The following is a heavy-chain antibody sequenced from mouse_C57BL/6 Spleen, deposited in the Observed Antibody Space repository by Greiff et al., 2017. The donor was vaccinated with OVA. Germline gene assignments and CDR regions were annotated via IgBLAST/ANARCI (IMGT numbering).Heavy chain of an antibody. J-gene: IGHJ4*01. Sequence: EVKVVESGGGLVKPGGSLKLSCAASGFTFSDYGMHWVRQAPEKGLEWVAYISSGSSTIYYADTVKGRFTISRDNAKNTLFLQMTSLRSEDTAMYYCARPTGTRGYATDYWGQGTSVTVSS. CDR2: ISSGSSTI. V-gene: IGHV5-17*01. CDR1: GFTFSDYG. D-gene: IGHD4-1*02. CDR3: ARPTGTRGYATDY.